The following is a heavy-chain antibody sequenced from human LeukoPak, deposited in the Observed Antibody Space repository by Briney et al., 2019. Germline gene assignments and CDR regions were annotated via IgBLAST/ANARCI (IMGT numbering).Heavy chain of an antibody. V-gene: IGHV3-15*01. CDR3: TTAALVVTFGGVIVIP. D-gene: IGHD3-16*02. CDR2: IKTKTDGGTA. Sequence: GGSLRLSCAASGFTFSDYYMSWIRQAPGKGLEWVGRIKTKTDGGTADYAAPVKGRFTISRDDSKNTLYLQMNSLKTEDTAVYYCTTAALVVTFGGVIVIPWGQGTLVTVSS. J-gene: IGHJ5*02. CDR1: GFTFSDYY.